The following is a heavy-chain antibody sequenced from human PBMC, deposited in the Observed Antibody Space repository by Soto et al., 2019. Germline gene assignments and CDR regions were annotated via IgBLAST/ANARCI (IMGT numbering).Heavy chain of an antibody. Sequence: PSETLSLTCAVYGGSFSGYYWGWIRQPPGKGLEWIGEINHSGSTNYNPSLKSRVTISVDTSKNQFSLKLSSVTAADTAVYYCARGMGVTYFDYWGQGTLVTVSS. CDR1: GGSFSGYY. V-gene: IGHV4-34*01. D-gene: IGHD3-10*01. J-gene: IGHJ4*02. CDR2: INHSGST. CDR3: ARGMGVTYFDY.